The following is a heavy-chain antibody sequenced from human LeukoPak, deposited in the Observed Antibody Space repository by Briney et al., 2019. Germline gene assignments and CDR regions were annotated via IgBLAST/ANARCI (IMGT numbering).Heavy chain of an antibody. CDR2: INPSGGTT. CDR3: AREGSISTVQIDY. D-gene: IGHD2-21*01. Sequence: ASVKVSCKASGYRFTSYYMHWVRQAPGQGLEWMGIINPSGGTTTYAQKFQGRVTMTRDTSTSTVYMELSSLRSEDTAVYYCAREGSISTVQIDYWGQGTLVTVSP. J-gene: IGHJ4*02. CDR1: GYRFTSYY. V-gene: IGHV1-46*01.